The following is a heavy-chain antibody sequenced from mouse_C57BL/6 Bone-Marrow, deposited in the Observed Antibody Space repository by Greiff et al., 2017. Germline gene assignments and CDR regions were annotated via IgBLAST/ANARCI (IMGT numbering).Heavy chain of an antibody. D-gene: IGHD2-1*01. J-gene: IGHJ4*01. CDR1: GFTFSSYT. Sequence: EVKLVESGGGLVKPGGSLQLSCAASGFTFSSYTMSWVRQTPEKRLEWVATISGGGGNTYYPDSVKGRVTISRDNAKNTLYLQMSSLRSEDTALYYCARHLYSLDYWGQGTSVTVSS. V-gene: IGHV5-9*01. CDR2: ISGGGGNT. CDR3: ARHLYSLDY.